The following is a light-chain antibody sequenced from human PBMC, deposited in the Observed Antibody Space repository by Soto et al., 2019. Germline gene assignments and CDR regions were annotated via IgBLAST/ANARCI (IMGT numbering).Light chain of an antibody. Sequence: IQLTQSPATLSVSTGERATLSCRASKSFSRSYLAWYQQKPGQAPRLLIYGASTRATGIPARFSGSGSGTDFTLTISGLEPEDFAIYYCQQYNNWSWTFGQGTKVDIK. CDR2: GAS. V-gene: IGKV3-15*01. CDR1: KSFSRSY. CDR3: QQYNNWSWT. J-gene: IGKJ1*01.